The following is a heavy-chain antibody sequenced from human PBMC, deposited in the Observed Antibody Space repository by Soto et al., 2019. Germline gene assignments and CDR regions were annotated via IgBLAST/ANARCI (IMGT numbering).Heavy chain of an antibody. CDR2: VYHTGRT. CDR1: GGSFKSGSYS. D-gene: IGHD6-13*01. Sequence: SETLSLTCTVSGGSFKSGSYSWSWIRQPPGKGLEWIGYVYHTGRTSYNPSLKSRVSISMDTSKNQFSLNLDSVTAADTAVYYCARYSSNWFQTEGMDVWGQGTTVTVSS. J-gene: IGHJ6*02. V-gene: IGHV4-61*01. CDR3: ARYSSNWFQTEGMDV.